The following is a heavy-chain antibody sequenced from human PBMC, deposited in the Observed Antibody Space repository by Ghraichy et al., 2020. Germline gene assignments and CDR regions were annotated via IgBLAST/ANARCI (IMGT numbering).Heavy chain of an antibody. D-gene: IGHD4-17*01. Sequence: SETLSLTCTVSGDSISESDYYWDWIRQPPGKGLEWIGNIYDSGTAYHNPSLNSRVTISLDTSKNQFSLRLTSVTAADTAIYYCARHGDNGDYGSCQHWGQGTLVTVSS. CDR2: IYDSGTA. J-gene: IGHJ1*01. CDR1: GDSISESDYY. CDR3: ARHGDNGDYGSCQH. V-gene: IGHV4-39*01.